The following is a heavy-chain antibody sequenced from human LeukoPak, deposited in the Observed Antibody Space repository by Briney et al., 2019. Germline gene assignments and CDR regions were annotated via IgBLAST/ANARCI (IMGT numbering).Heavy chain of an antibody. CDR2: IYYSGST. Sequence: PSETLSLTCTVPGGSISSSSYYWGWIRQPPGKGLEWIGSIYYSGSTYYNPSLKSRVTISVDTSKNQFSLKLSSVTAADTAVYYCARRPTSRQYDSSGYYSGYYYMDVWGKGTTVTVSS. J-gene: IGHJ6*03. CDR1: GGSISSSSYY. V-gene: IGHV4-39*01. CDR3: ARRPTSRQYDSSGYYSGYYYMDV. D-gene: IGHD3-22*01.